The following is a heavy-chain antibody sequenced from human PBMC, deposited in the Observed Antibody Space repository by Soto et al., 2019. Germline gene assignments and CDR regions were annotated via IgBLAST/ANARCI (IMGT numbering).Heavy chain of an antibody. CDR3: AKDGAALGIIAAMYNWFDP. CDR2: ISGSGGST. J-gene: IGHJ5*02. D-gene: IGHD6-13*01. CDR1: GFTFSSYA. Sequence: GGSLRLSCAASGFTFSSYAMSWVRQAPGKGLEWVSAISGSGGSTYYADSVKGRFTISRDNSKKTLYLQMNSLRAEDTAVYYCAKDGAALGIIAAMYNWFDPWGQGTLVTVSS. V-gene: IGHV3-23*01.